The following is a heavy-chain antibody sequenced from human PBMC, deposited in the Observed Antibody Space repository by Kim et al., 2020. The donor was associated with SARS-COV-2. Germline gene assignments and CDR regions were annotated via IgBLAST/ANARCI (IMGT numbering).Heavy chain of an antibody. CDR3: ARDYSSSSEGYYFDY. CDR2: ISSSSSYT. D-gene: IGHD6-6*01. J-gene: IGHJ4*02. Sequence: GGSLRLSCAASGFTFSDYYMSWIRQAPGKGLEWVSYISSSSSYTNYADSVKGRFTISRDNAKNSLYLQMNSLRAEDTAVYYCARDYSSSSEGYYFDYWGQGTLVTVSS. CDR1: GFTFSDYY. V-gene: IGHV3-11*06.